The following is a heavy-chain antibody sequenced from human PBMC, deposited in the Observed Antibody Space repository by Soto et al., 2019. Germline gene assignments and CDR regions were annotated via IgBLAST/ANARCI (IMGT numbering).Heavy chain of an antibody. D-gene: IGHD6-13*01. Sequence: SGPTLVNPTQTLTLTCTFSGFSLSTSGVGVGRIRQPPGKALEWLALIYWDDDKRYSPSLKSRLTITKDTSKNQVVLTMTNMDPVDTATYYCAHSGPAAAAPGDWFDPWGQGTLVTVSS. V-gene: IGHV2-5*02. J-gene: IGHJ5*02. CDR3: AHSGPAAAAPGDWFDP. CDR1: GFSLSTSGVG. CDR2: IYWDDDK.